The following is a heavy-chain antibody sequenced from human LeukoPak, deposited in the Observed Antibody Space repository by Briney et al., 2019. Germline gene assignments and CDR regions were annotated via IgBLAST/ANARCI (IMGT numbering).Heavy chain of an antibody. J-gene: IGHJ5*02. D-gene: IGHD2-2*01. CDR3: ARGTPLSRYCSSTSCRRTNWFDP. Sequence: SETLSLTCAVYGGSFSGYYWSWIRQPPGKGLEWIGEINHSGSTNYNPPLKSRVTISVDTSKNQFSLKLSSVTAADTAVYYCARGTPLSRYCSSTSCRRTNWFDPWGQGTLVTVSS. CDR1: GGSFSGYY. CDR2: INHSGST. V-gene: IGHV4-34*01.